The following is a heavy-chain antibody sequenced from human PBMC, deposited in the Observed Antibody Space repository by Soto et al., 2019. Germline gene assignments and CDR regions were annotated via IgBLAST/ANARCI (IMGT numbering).Heavy chain of an antibody. Sequence: GASVKVSCKASGGTFRNYPINWVRQAPGQGLEWMGSIFPLTDIPDYAQNFQARLTISADKSTSTAYMELSSLTSDDTSMYFCARSPLGVLNYFESWGQGTLGTVSS. CDR3: ARSPLGVLNYFES. V-gene: IGHV1-69*02. CDR2: IFPLTDIP. J-gene: IGHJ4*02. CDR1: GGTFRNYP. D-gene: IGHD2-8*01.